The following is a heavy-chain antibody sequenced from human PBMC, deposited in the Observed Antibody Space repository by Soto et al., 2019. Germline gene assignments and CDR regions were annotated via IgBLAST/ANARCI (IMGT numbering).Heavy chain of an antibody. D-gene: IGHD3-10*01. V-gene: IGHV4-34*01. CDR2: INHSGST. CDR1: GWSFSGYY. Sequence: NPGLPCAVYGWSFSGYYWSGIRQPPGKRLEWLGEINHSGSTNYNPSLKSRVTISVDTSKNQFSLKLSSVTAADTAVYDFASSSGPGSYYNSLEHWGKG. CDR3: ASSSGPGSYYNSLEH. J-gene: IGHJ5*02.